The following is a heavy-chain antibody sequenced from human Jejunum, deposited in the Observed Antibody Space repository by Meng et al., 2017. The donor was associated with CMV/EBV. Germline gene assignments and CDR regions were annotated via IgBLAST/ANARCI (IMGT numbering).Heavy chain of an antibody. Sequence: GYSFTSYGIRWVRQAPGQGLEWMGWISPYNGNTHYVQKLQGRVTMTTDTSTSTAYMELRSLRSDDTAVYYCARGVVTMIRYYFDYWGQGTLVTVSS. D-gene: IGHD3-22*01. J-gene: IGHJ4*02. CDR3: ARGVVTMIRYYFDY. CDR1: GYSFTSYG. V-gene: IGHV1-18*01. CDR2: ISPYNGNT.